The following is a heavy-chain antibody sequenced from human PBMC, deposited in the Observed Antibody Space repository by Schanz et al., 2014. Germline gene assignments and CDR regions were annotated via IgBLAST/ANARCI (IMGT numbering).Heavy chain of an antibody. J-gene: IGHJ4*02. V-gene: IGHV3-33*08. CDR3: AREDCSATSCYFRY. Sequence: VHLLASGGGLVQPGGSLRLSCAASGFTFSNHALSWVRQAPGKGLEWVAVIRYDGRNKNFVESVKGRFTISRDNSNNTVYLQMNTLRAEDTAVYYCAREDCSATSCYFRYWGQGTLVTVSS. D-gene: IGHD2-21*01. CDR1: GFTFSNHA. CDR2: IRYDGRNK.